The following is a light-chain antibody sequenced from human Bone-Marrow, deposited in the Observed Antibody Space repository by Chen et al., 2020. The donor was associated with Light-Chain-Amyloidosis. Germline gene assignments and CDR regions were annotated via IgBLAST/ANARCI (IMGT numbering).Light chain of an antibody. Sequence: QSVLNQPPSASGTPGQRVTISCSGGASNIGTNSAHWYHHSPGTSPRLLIYGNDQWPSGVPGRFSGSKSGTSASLAIGGLRPEDEGHYYCAAWDDRLNGVVFGGGTRLTVL. CDR1: ASNIGTNS. V-gene: IGLV1-44*01. J-gene: IGLJ2*01. CDR3: AAWDDRLNGVV. CDR2: GND.